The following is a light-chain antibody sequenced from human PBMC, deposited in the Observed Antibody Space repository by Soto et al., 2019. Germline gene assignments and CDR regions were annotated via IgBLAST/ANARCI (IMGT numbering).Light chain of an antibody. V-gene: IGKV3-11*01. Sequence: EIVLTQSPATLSLSPGERATLSCRASQSLSGTLAWFQHKPGQPHRLLISGASNRAAGIPARFSASGSGTDFTLTISSLEPEDFAVYYCQQRTLWPRTFGQGTKVEIK. CDR2: GAS. J-gene: IGKJ1*01. CDR3: QQRTLWPRT. CDR1: QSLSGT.